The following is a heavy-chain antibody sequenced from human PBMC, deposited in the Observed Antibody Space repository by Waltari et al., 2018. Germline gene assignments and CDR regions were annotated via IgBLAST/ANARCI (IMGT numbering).Heavy chain of an antibody. D-gene: IGHD1-26*01. V-gene: IGHV1-69-2*01. CDR3: QCGSSRKSGRTFDY. CDR1: GGTFTDYY. Sequence: VQLVQSGAEVKKPGSSVKVSCKASGGTFTDYYMHWVQQAPGKGLEWMGRVDPEDGETIYAEKFQGRVTITADTSTDTAYMELSSLRSEDTAVYYCQCGSSRKSGRTFDYWGQGTLVTVSS. J-gene: IGHJ4*02. CDR2: VDPEDGET.